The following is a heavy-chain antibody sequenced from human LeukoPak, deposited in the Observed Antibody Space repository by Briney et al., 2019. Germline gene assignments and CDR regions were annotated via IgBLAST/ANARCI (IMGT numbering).Heavy chain of an antibody. Sequence: GASVKVSCKASGYTFTSYGISWVRQAPGQGLEWMGWINPNSGGTKYAQKFQGRVTMTRNTSISTAYMELSSLRSEDTAVYYCASMIVDNDAFDIWGQGTMVTVSS. CDR2: INPNSGGT. CDR1: GYTFTSYG. CDR3: ASMIVDNDAFDI. V-gene: IGHV1-8*02. J-gene: IGHJ3*02. D-gene: IGHD3-22*01.